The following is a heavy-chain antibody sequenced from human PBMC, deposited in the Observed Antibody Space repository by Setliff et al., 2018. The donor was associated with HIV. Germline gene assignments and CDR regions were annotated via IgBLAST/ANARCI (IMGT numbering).Heavy chain of an antibody. CDR1: GFTFSTYG. CDR3: VRDTTSGWMLTN. V-gene: IGHV3-48*04. CDR2: LNNDGTTI. D-gene: IGHD6-25*01. J-gene: IGHJ4*02. Sequence: PGGSLRLSCAASGFTFSTYGLNWVRQAPGKGLEWISYLNNDGTTISYADSVRGRFTLSRDNARDSLYLQINSLRAEDTAVYYCVRDTTSGWMLTNWGQGTLVTVSS.